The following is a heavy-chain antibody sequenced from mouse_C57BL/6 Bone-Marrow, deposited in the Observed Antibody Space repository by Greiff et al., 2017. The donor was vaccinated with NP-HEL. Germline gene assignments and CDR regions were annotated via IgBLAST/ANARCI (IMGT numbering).Heavy chain of an antibody. Sequence: QVQLQQSGAELVKPGASVKISCKASGYAFSSYWMNWVKQRPGKGLEWIGQIYPGDGDTNYNGKLKGKATLTAEQSSSPAYMHLSILTSEDSPVYFCARDDIYYDYYFAYWGQVTLVTVAA. CDR2: IYPGDGDT. CDR3: ARDDIYYDYYFAY. J-gene: IGHJ3*01. D-gene: IGHD2-4*01. CDR1: GYAFSSYW. V-gene: IGHV1-80*01.